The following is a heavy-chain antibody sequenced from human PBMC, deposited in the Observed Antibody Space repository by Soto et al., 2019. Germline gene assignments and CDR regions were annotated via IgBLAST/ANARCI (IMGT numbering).Heavy chain of an antibody. J-gene: IGHJ5*02. V-gene: IGHV2-5*02. CDR1: GFSLTTSGVG. CDR2: IYWDDDK. Sequence: QITLKESGPTLVKPTQTLTLTCTFSGFSLTTSGVGVGWIRQPPGKALEWPALIYWDDDKRYSPSLKSRHTITKNTAKNQLFLTMTNMHPADTATYFCAHRTTTVTWWFDPWGQGTLVTVSS. D-gene: IGHD4-17*01. CDR3: AHRTTTVTWWFDP.